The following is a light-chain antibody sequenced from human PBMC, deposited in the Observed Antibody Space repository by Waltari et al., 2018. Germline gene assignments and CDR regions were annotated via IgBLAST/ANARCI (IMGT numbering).Light chain of an antibody. CDR3: QQNTNWPLT. V-gene: IGKV3D-15*01. J-gene: IGKJ4*01. Sequence: EIVMTQSPATLSLSPGERATLSCRASQRVSSSLAWYQQKPGQAPRLLIFSASSRATGIPDRFSGSGSGTEFTLTISSLEPEDVAVYYCQQNTNWPLTFGGGTKVEIK. CDR1: QRVSSS. CDR2: SAS.